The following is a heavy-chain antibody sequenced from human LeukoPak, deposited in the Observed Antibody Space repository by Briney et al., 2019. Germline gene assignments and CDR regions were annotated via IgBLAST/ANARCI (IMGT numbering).Heavy chain of an antibody. V-gene: IGHV4-34*01. J-gene: IGHJ5*02. Sequence: SETLSLTCAVYGGSFSGYYWGWIRQPPGKGLEWIGEINHSGSTNYNPSLKSRVTISVDTSKNQFSLKLSSVTAADTAVYYCARGQRRLGYCSGGSCYSYWFDPWGQGTLVTVSS. CDR3: ARGQRRLGYCSGGSCYSYWFDP. D-gene: IGHD2-15*01. CDR1: GGSFSGYY. CDR2: INHSGST.